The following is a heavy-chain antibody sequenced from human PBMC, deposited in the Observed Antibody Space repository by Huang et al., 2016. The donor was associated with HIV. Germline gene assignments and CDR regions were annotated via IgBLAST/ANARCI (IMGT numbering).Heavy chain of an antibody. V-gene: IGHV3-7*01. CDR2: IKQEESEK. CDR1: TFTFGAYW. D-gene: IGHD1-7*01. J-gene: IGHJ6*02. CDR3: ATKTAGMDI. Sequence: VESGGRSVQPGGSIKLSCLGSTFTFGAYWMSWVRQPPGKGLEWGANIKQEESEKYYVDSGKGRFNISRDNARKVLFLEMDDLRVEDTAIYFCATKTAGMDIWGQGTTVTVSS.